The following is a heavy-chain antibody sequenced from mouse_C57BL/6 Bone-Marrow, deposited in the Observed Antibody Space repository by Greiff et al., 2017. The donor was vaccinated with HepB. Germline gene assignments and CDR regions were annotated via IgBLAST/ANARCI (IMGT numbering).Heavy chain of an antibody. CDR2: IDPSDSYT. J-gene: IGHJ2*01. Sequence: QVQLQQPGAELVKPGASVKLSCKASGYTFTSYWMQWVKQRPGQGLEWIGEIDPSDSYTNYNQKFKGKATLTVDTSSSTAYMQLSSLTSEDSAVYYSARYYYGRNDYWGQGTTLTVSS. D-gene: IGHD1-1*01. CDR3: ARYYYGRNDY. V-gene: IGHV1-50*01. CDR1: GYTFTSYW.